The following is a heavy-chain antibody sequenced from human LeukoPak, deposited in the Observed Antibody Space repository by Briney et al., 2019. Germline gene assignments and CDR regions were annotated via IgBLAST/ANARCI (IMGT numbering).Heavy chain of an antibody. V-gene: IGHV4-30-2*01. CDR3: ARDPGRWQQLGYFDY. Sequence: TSQTLSLTCAVSGGSISSGGYSWSWIRQPPGKGLEWIGYIYHSGSTYYNPSLKSRVTISVDRSKNQFSLKLSSVTAADTAVYYCARDPGRWQQLGYFDYWGQGTLVTVSS. CDR2: IYHSGST. J-gene: IGHJ4*02. CDR1: GGSISSGGYS. D-gene: IGHD5-24*01.